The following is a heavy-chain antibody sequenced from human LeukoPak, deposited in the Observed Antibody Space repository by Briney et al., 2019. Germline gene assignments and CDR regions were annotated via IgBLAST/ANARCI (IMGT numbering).Heavy chain of an antibody. Sequence: GGSLRLSCAASGFIFSAYGIHWVRQAPGKGLEWVAFIRYDGSPTYYADSVKGRFTISRDNSKNTLYLQMNSLRAEDTAVYYCAKGHGSSWAFVDNWGQGTLVTVSS. V-gene: IGHV3-30*02. CDR2: IRYDGSPT. CDR3: AKGHGSSWAFVDN. D-gene: IGHD6-13*01. CDR1: GFIFSAYG. J-gene: IGHJ4*02.